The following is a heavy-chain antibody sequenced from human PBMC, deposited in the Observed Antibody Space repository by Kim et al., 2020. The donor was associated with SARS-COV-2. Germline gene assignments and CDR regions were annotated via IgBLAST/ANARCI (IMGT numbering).Heavy chain of an antibody. CDR2: INHRGST. J-gene: IGHJ4*02. V-gene: IGHV4-34*01. CDR3: ARGGFEVVPAAVRY. Sequence: SETLSLTCGVYGGSFSGYYWSWIRQPPGKGLEWIGEINHRGSTSHNPSLKSRVTISVDTSKNQFSLKLRSVTAADTAVYYCARGGFEVVPAAVRYWGQGT. CDR1: GGSFSGYY. D-gene: IGHD2-2*02.